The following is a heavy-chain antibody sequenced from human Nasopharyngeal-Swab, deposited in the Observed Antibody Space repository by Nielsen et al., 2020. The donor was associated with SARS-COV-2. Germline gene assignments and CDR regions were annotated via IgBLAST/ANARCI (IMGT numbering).Heavy chain of an antibody. CDR1: GFILSNLY. V-gene: IGHV3-7*04. D-gene: IGHD2-8*01. Sequence: GESPKTPCAASGFILSNLYITWVRPAPGKGLEWGANIQQDGSETFYVDSVKGRFTVPRDNAQNSVYLQMHSLRAEDTAVYYCAREAVLGAYDDAFDIWGRGTVVIVSS. J-gene: IGHJ3*02. CDR3: AREAVLGAYDDAFDI. CDR2: IQQDGSET.